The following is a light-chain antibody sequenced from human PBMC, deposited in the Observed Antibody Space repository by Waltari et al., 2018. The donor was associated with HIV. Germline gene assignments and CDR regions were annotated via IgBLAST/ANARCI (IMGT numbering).Light chain of an antibody. CDR1: QSVNSN. J-gene: IGKJ1*01. CDR3: HHYNNWRET. Sequence: EILMTQSPATLSVSPGERATLSCRASQSVNSNSAWYQQKPGQTPRPLIYGTSTRATDIPARFSGSGSGTEFTLTISSLQSEDFAVYYCHHYNNWRETFGQGTKVEIK. CDR2: GTS. V-gene: IGKV3-15*01.